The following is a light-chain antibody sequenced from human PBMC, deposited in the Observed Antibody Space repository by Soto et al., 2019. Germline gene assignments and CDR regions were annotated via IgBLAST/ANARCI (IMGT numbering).Light chain of an antibody. CDR3: QVRTNWSIA. V-gene: IGKV3-11*01. CDR2: DAS. Sequence: SVFTQSTTPPSFSPRERATLSCRASQSVSSYLAWYQQKPGQAPRLLIYDASNRATGIPARFSGTGSGTDFTLTINNLEPEDFAVYYCQVRTNWSIAFGRGTRLEIK. J-gene: IGKJ5*01. CDR1: QSVSSY.